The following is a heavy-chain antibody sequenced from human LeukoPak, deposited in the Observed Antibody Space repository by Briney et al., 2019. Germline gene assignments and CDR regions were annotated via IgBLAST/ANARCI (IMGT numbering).Heavy chain of an antibody. V-gene: IGHV3-20*01. Sequence: GGSLRLSCAASGFTVSTNFMGWVRQAPGQGLEWVSGINWNGGSTGYADSVKGRFTISRDNAKNSLYLQMNSLRAEDTALYHCAMNFDCSSTSCYIEPYYYHMDVWGKGTTVTVSS. CDR3: AMNFDCSSTSCYIEPYYYHMDV. CDR1: GFTVSTNF. CDR2: INWNGGST. J-gene: IGHJ6*03. D-gene: IGHD2-2*02.